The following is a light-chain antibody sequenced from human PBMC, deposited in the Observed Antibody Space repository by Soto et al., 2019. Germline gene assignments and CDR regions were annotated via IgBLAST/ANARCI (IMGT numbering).Light chain of an antibody. CDR1: QSISSW. V-gene: IGKV1-5*01. Sequence: DIQMTQSPSTLSASVGDRVTITCRASQSISSWLAWYQQKPGKAPKLLIYDASSLESGVPSRFSGSGSGKEFTLTISSLQPDDFATYYCQQYNSYRFTFGPGTKVDIK. CDR2: DAS. J-gene: IGKJ3*01. CDR3: QQYNSYRFT.